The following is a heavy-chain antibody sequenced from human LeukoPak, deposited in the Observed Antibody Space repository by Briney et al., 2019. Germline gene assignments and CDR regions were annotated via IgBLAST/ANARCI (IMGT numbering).Heavy chain of an antibody. D-gene: IGHD6-19*01. CDR2: INHSGST. CDR1: GGSFSGYY. Sequence: SGTLSLTCAVSGGSFSGYYWSWIRQPPGKGLEWIGEINHSGSTNYNPSLKSRVTISVDTSKNQFSLKLSSVTAADTAVYYCARRLRKQWLVLFDYWGQGTLVTVSS. V-gene: IGHV4-34*01. CDR3: ARRLRKQWLVLFDY. J-gene: IGHJ4*02.